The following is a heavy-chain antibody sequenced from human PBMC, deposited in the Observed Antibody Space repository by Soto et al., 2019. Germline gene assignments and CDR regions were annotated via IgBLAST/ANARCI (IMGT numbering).Heavy chain of an antibody. CDR3: AIGNPDWFDP. Sequence: SETLSLTCAVSGYSISSGLYWGWIRQPPGKGLEWIGTIYRGGITYYNPSLKSRVTISIDTSKNHFSLRLSSVTATDTAVYFCAIGNPDWFDPWGPGTRVTVSS. CDR2: IYRGGIT. V-gene: IGHV4-38-2*01. CDR1: GYSISSGLY. J-gene: IGHJ5*02. D-gene: IGHD1-1*01.